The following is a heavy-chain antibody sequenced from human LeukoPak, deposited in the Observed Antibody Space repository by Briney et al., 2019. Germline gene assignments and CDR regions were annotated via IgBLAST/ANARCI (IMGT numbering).Heavy chain of an antibody. V-gene: IGHV3-23*01. J-gene: IGHJ5*02. CDR2: ISGSGGST. Sequence: GGSLRLSCADSGFTLSSYAMSWVRQAPGEGLEWVSAISGSGGSTNYADSVKGRFTISRDNSKNTLYLQMHSLRAEDTAVYYCAKDLYGYVSNWFDPWGQGTLVTVSS. CDR1: GFTLSSYA. CDR3: AKDLYGYVSNWFDP. D-gene: IGHD5-12*01.